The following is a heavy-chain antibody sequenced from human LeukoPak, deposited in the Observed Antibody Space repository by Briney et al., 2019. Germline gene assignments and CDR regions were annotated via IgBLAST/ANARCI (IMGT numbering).Heavy chain of an antibody. CDR1: GGSISSSSYY. V-gene: IGHV4-39*07. Sequence: SETLSLTCTVSGGSISSSSYYWGWIRQPPGKGLEWIGSIYYSGSTYYNPSLKRRVTISVDTSKNQFSLMLSSVTAADTAVYYCARDRRKVTYYDILTGYYNSGGIDYWGQGTLVTVSS. CDR3: ARDRRKVTYYDILTGYYNSGGIDY. CDR2: IYYSGST. D-gene: IGHD3-9*01. J-gene: IGHJ4*02.